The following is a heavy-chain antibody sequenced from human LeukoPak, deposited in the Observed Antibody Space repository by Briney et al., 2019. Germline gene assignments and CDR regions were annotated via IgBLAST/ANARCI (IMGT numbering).Heavy chain of an antibody. CDR2: INPSGGST. D-gene: IGHD6-13*01. J-gene: IGHJ2*01. CDR1: GYTFTSYY. CDR3: ARGVRPSSTFGDWYFDL. Sequence: ASVKVSCKASGYTFTSYYMHWVRQAPGQGLEWMGIINPSGGSTDHAQKFQGRVTMTRDTSTSTVYMELSRLRSDDTAVYCCARGVRPSSTFGDWYFDLWGRGTLVTVSS. V-gene: IGHV1-46*01.